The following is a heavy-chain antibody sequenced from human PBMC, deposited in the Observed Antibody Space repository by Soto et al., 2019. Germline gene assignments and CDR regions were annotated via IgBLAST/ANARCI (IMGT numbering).Heavy chain of an antibody. Sequence: LETLSLTCAVSGGSISSYYWSWIRQPPGKGLEWIGYIYYSGSTNYNPSLKSRVTISVDTSKNQFSLKLSSVTAADTAVYYCAREWGATFDYWGQGTLVTXSS. J-gene: IGHJ4*02. CDR2: IYYSGST. CDR3: AREWGATFDY. D-gene: IGHD3-16*01. CDR1: GGSISSYY. V-gene: IGHV4-59*01.